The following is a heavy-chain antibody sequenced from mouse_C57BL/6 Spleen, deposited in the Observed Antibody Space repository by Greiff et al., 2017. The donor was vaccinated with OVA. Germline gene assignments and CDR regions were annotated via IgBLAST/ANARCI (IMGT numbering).Heavy chain of an antibody. D-gene: IGHD1-1*01. CDR3: ARFYYGSDYAMDY. V-gene: IGHV1-42*01. CDR1: GYSFTGYY. J-gene: IGHJ4*01. CDR2: INPSTGGT. Sequence: EVKLQESGPELVKPGASVKISCKASGYSFTGYYMNWVKQSPEKSLEWIGEINPSTGGTTYNQKFKAKATLTVDKSSSTAYMQLKSLTSEDSAVYYCARFYYGSDYAMDYWGQGTSVTVSS.